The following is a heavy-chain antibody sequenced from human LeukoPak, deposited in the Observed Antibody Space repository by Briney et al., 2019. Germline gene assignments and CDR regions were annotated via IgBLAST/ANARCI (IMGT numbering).Heavy chain of an antibody. J-gene: IGHJ4*02. CDR3: ARDSAPRSYGYFWFDY. V-gene: IGHV3-30*01. CDR2: ISYDGSNK. D-gene: IGHD5-18*01. CDR1: GFTFSSYA. Sequence: GGSLRLSCAASGFTFSSYAMHWVRQAPGKGLEWVAVISYDGSNKYYADSVKGRFTISRDNSKNTLYLQMNSLRAEDTAVYYCARDSAPRSYGYFWFDYWGQGTLVTVSS.